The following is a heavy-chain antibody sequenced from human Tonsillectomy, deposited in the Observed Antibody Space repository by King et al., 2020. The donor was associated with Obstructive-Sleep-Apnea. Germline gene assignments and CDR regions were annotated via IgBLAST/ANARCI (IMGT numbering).Heavy chain of an antibody. CDR2: INPNSGGT. CDR1: GYTFTGYY. D-gene: IGHD3-16*01. J-gene: IGHJ6*02. CDR3: ASGGPRTQGGEEYYYYGMDV. V-gene: IGHV1-2*02. Sequence: VQLVESGAEVKKPGASVKVSCKASGYTFTGYYMHWVRQAPGQGLEWMGWINPNSGGTNYAQKFQGRVTMTRDTSISTAYMELRRLRSDDTAVYYCASGGPRTQGGEEYYYYGMDVWGQGTTVTVSS.